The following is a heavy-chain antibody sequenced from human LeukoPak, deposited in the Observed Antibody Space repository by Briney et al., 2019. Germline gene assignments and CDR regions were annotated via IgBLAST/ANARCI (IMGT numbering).Heavy chain of an antibody. D-gene: IGHD3-10*02. CDR2: ISSSSSYI. Sequence: GGSLRLSCAASGFTFSSYSMNWVRQAPGKGLEWVSSISSSSSYIYYADSVKGRFTISRGNAKNSLYLQMNSLRAEDTAVYYCAELGITMIGGVWGKGTTVTISS. J-gene: IGHJ6*04. CDR3: AELGITMIGGV. CDR1: GFTFSSYS. V-gene: IGHV3-21*01.